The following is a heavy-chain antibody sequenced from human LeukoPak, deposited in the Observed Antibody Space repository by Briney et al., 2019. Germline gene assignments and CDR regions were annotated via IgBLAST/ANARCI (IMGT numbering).Heavy chain of an antibody. CDR3: PREGSSSEIPDY. CDR1: GFTFSTYA. V-gene: IGHV3-21*01. D-gene: IGHD6-6*01. CDR2: ISSSSSYI. J-gene: IGHJ4*02. Sequence: GGSLRLSCAASGFTFSTYAMSWVRQAPGKGLEWVSSISSSSSYIYYADSVKGRFTISRDNAKNSLYLQMNSLRAEDTAVYYCPREGSSSEIPDYWGRGTLVTVSS.